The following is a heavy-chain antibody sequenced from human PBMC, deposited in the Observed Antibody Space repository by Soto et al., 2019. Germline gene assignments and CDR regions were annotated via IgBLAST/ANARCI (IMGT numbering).Heavy chain of an antibody. J-gene: IGHJ4*02. V-gene: IGHV4-34*01. CDR2: INHSGGT. Sequence: PSETLSLTCAVYGGSFSGHYWSWIRQPPGKGLEWIGEINHSGGTNYNPSLKSRVTISVDTSKNQFSLKLSSVTAADTAVYYCARGSITIFGVVPDYWGQGTLVTVSS. CDR1: GGSFSGHY. CDR3: ARGSITIFGVVPDY. D-gene: IGHD3-3*01.